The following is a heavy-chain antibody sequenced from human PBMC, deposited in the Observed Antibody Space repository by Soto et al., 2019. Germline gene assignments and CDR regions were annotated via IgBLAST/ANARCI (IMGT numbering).Heavy chain of an antibody. Sequence: GESLKISCKGSGYSFTSYWISWVRQMPGKGLEWMGRIDPSDSYTNYSPSFQGHVTISADKSISTAYLQWSSLKASDTAMYYCARHSKALGHYYYGMDVWGQGTTVTVSS. CDR1: GYSFTSYW. D-gene: IGHD7-27*01. CDR3: ARHSKALGHYYYGMDV. J-gene: IGHJ6*02. CDR2: IDPSDSYT. V-gene: IGHV5-10-1*01.